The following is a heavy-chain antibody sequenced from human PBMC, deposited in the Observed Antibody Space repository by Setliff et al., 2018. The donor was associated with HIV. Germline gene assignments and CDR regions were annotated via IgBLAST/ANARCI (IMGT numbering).Heavy chain of an antibody. CDR2: ISVYNGQT. J-gene: IGHJ2*01. V-gene: IGHV1-18*01. CDR3: ARGHHFYWYFDL. Sequence: SVKVSCKASGYTFNSYGINWVRQAPGQGLEWVGWISVYNGQTLYAQKVQDRITVTMDIPKDTAYMELRGLTPDDTAVYYCARGHHFYWYFDLWGPGTLVTVSS. CDR1: GYTFNSYG.